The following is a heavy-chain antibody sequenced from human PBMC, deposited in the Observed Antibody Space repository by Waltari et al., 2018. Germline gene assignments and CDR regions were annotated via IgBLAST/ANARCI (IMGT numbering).Heavy chain of an antibody. CDR3: ARGGFRATPREI. D-gene: IGHD3-10*01. Sequence: QVQLQESGPGLVKPSQTLSLTCTVSGGSISSGSYYWSWIRQPAGKGLEWIGYIYTVGSTNYNRSLKSRVTISVDTSKNQFSLKLSSVTAADTAVYYCARGGFRATPREIWGQGTMVTVSS. J-gene: IGHJ3*02. CDR1: GGSISSGSYY. V-gene: IGHV4-61*09. CDR2: IYTVGST.